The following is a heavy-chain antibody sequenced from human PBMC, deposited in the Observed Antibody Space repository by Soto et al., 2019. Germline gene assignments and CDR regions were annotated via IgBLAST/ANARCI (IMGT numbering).Heavy chain of an antibody. V-gene: IGHV1-2*04. Sequence: DSVKVSCKASGYTFTGYYMHWVRQAPGQGLEWMGWINPNSGGRNYAQKFQGWVTMTRDTSISTAYMELSRLRSDDTAVYYCERGNYGSGTYHDAFDIWGQGPMVTVSS. CDR1: GYTFTGYY. CDR3: ERGNYGSGTYHDAFDI. CDR2: INPNSGGR. D-gene: IGHD3-10*01. J-gene: IGHJ3*02.